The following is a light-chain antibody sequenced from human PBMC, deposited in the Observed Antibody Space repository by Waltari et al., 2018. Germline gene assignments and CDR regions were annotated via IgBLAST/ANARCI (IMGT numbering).Light chain of an antibody. V-gene: IGKV3-15*01. CDR3: QQYNSYSWT. CDR1: LSIDDS. CDR2: GAS. Sequence: EIVMTQSPATLSVSRGGSATLSCRASLSIDDSLAWYQQKPGQPPRLLIHGASTRDTGIPVRFSGSGSGTAFTLSINSLQPDDFACYYCQQYNSYSWTFGQGTKVEIK. J-gene: IGKJ1*01.